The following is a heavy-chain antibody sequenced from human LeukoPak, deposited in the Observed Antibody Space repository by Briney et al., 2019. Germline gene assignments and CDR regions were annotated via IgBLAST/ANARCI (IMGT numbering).Heavy chain of an antibody. V-gene: IGHV4-59*08. D-gene: IGHD1-14*01. CDR2: IYYGGST. CDR3: ARLSRNSWYFDL. Sequence: GSLRLSCAASGFTFSSYAMSWVRQAPGKGLEWIGYIYYGGSTDYSPSLKSRATISVDTSKNQFSLKLSSVTAADTAVYYCARLSRNSWYFDLWGRGTLVTVSS. CDR1: GFTFSSYA. J-gene: IGHJ2*01.